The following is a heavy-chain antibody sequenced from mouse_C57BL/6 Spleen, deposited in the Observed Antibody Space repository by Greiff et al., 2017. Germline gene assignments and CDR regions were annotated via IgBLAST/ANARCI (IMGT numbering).Heavy chain of an antibody. Sequence: EVKLVESGEGLVKPGGSLKLSCAASGFTFSSYAMSWVRQTPEKRLEWVAYISSGGDYIYYADTVKGRFTISRDNARNTLYLQMSMLKSEDTAMYYCTRASTMVRYYFDYWGQGTTLTVSS. CDR3: TRASTMVRYYFDY. J-gene: IGHJ2*01. V-gene: IGHV5-9-1*02. CDR1: GFTFSSYA. CDR2: ISSGGDYI. D-gene: IGHD2-1*01.